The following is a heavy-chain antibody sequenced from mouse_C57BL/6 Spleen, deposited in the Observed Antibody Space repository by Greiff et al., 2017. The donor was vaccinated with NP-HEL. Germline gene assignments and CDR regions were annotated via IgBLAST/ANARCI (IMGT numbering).Heavy chain of an antibody. CDR2: IDPSDSYT. D-gene: IGHD1-1*01. CDR3: ARFYYYGSSSYYFDY. V-gene: IGHV1-69*01. Sequence: QVQLKQPGAELVMPGASVKLSCKASGYTFTSYWMHWVKQRPGRGLEWIGEIDPSDSYTNYNQKFKGKSTLTVDKSSSTAYMQLSSLTSEDSAVYYCARFYYYGSSSYYFDYWGQGTTLTVSS. J-gene: IGHJ2*01. CDR1: GYTFTSYW.